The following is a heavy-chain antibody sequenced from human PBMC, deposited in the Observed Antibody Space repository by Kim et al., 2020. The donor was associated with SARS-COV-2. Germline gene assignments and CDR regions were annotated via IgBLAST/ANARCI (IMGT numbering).Heavy chain of an antibody. CDR2: IYSGGST. V-gene: IGHV3-66*01. CDR3: ARETD. Sequence: IYSGGSTYNADSVKGRFTISRDNSKNTLYLQMNSLRAEDTAVYYCARETDWGQGTLVTVSS. J-gene: IGHJ4*02.